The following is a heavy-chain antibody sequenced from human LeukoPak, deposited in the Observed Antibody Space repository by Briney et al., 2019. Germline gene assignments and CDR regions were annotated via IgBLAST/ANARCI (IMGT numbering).Heavy chain of an antibody. V-gene: IGHV1-2*04. Sequence: ASVKVSCKASGYTFSGYYMHWVRQAPGQGLEWMGRINPKSGGTNYAQKFQGWVTMTRDTSISTAYMELSRLRADDTAVYYCARGLSDYGDYNWFDPWGQGTLDTVPS. CDR1: GYTFSGYY. CDR2: INPKSGGT. J-gene: IGHJ5*02. D-gene: IGHD4-17*01. CDR3: ARGLSDYGDYNWFDP.